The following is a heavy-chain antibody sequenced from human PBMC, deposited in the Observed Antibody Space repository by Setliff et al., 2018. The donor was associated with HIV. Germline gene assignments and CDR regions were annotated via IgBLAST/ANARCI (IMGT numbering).Heavy chain of an antibody. CDR2: MHHSGNT. D-gene: IGHD2-15*01. V-gene: IGHV4-38-2*02. CDR1: TYSISSVHS. CDR3: AKEGGYCSGDTCFGFDY. J-gene: IGHJ4*02. Sequence: PSETLSLTCDVSTYSISSVHSWGWIRQPPGKGLEWIGTMHHSGNTHYKPSLKGRVTVSLDTSKKQLPLKLRSVTAADTAVYYCAKEGGYCSGDTCFGFDYWGQGTLVTVYS.